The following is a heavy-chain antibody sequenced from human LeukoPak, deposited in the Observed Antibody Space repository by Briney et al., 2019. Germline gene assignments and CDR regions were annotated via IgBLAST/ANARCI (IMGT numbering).Heavy chain of an antibody. V-gene: IGHV4-59*01. Sequence: SETLSLTCTVSGGSISSYYWSWIRQPPGKGLEWLGYIYYRGSTNYHPSLKSRVTISVDTSKNQFSLKLSSVTAADTAVYYCARGKNWFDPWGQGTLVSVSS. D-gene: IGHD4-23*01. CDR3: ARGKNWFDP. J-gene: IGHJ5*02. CDR2: IYYRGST. CDR1: GGSISSYY.